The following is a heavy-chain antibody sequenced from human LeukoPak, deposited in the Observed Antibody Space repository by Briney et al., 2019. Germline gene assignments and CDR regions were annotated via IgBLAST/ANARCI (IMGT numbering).Heavy chain of an antibody. CDR3: ARDGRFLEWFSHTLDY. CDR1: GFTFSSYE. CDR2: ISSSGSTI. J-gene: IGHJ4*02. V-gene: IGHV3-48*03. Sequence: GGSLRLSCAASGFTFSSYEMNWVRQAPGKGLEWVSYISSSGSTIYYADSVKGRFTISRDNAKNSLYLQMNSLRAEDTAVYYCARDGRFLEWFSHTLDYWGQGTLVTVSS. D-gene: IGHD3-3*01.